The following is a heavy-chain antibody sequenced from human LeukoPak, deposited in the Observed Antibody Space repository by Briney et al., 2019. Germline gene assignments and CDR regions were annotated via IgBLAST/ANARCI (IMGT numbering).Heavy chain of an antibody. J-gene: IGHJ5*02. CDR3: ARDNSVGDNAWWFDP. CDR1: GYTFTSYY. V-gene: IGHV1-46*01. Sequence: ASVKVSCKASGYTFTSYYMHWVRQAPGQGLEWMGIINPTGGSTGYAQKFQGRVTMTRDMSTSTDYMELSSLRSEDTAIYYCARDNSVGDNAWWFDPWGQGALVTVSP. D-gene: IGHD1-26*01. CDR2: INPTGGST.